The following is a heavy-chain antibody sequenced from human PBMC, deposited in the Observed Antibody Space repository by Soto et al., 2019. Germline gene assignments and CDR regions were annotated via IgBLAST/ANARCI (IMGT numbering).Heavy chain of an antibody. Sequence: PSETLSHTCTVSGGSISSGDYYWSWIRQPPGKGLEWIGNIYYSGSTYYNPSLKSRVTISVDTSKNQFSLKLSSVTAADTAVYYCARDYYESSGYSFYNWFDPWGQGTLVTVSS. D-gene: IGHD3-22*01. CDR1: GGSISSGDYY. J-gene: IGHJ5*02. V-gene: IGHV4-30-4*01. CDR2: IYYSGST. CDR3: ARDYYESSGYSFYNWFDP.